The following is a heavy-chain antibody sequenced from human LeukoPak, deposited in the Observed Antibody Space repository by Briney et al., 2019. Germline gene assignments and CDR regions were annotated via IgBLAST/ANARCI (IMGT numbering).Heavy chain of an antibody. CDR2: ISYDGSNK. Sequence: GGSLRLSCAASGFTFSSFSSYGMHWVRQAPGKGLEWVATISYDGSNKYYTDSVKGRFTVSRDNSKNTLYLQMNSLRAEDAAVYYCAIDLRSYYAFDIWGQGTMVTVSS. CDR1: GFTFSSFSSYG. V-gene: IGHV3-30*03. J-gene: IGHJ3*02. D-gene: IGHD1-26*01. CDR3: AIDLRSYYAFDI.